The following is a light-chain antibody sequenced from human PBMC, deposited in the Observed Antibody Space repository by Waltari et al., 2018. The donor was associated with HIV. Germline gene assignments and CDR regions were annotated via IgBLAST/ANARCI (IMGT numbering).Light chain of an antibody. V-gene: IGLV1-47*01. J-gene: IGLJ3*02. CDR2: RNN. CDR1: RSNIGSNY. Sequence: QSVLTKPPSASRTPGQRVTISCSGSRSNIGSNYVFWYPTLPGTAPKLLSYRNNDRPSGVPDRFSGSKSGTSASRAISGLRSDDEADYYCAAWEDSLWVFGGGTKLTV. CDR3: AAWEDSLWV.